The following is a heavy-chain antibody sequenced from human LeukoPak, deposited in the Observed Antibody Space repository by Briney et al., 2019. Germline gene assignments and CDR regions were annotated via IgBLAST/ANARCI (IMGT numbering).Heavy chain of an antibody. CDR1: GFTFSSYA. CDR2: ISYDGTNK. Sequence: PGGSLRLSCAASGFTFSSYAMHWVRQAPGKGLEWVALISYDGTNKNYADSMKGRLTISRDNSKNTLFVQIDSLRPEDTAAYYCARDAPNYYFDYWGQGTLVTVSS. CDR3: ARDAPNYYFDY. J-gene: IGHJ4*02. V-gene: IGHV3-30-3*01.